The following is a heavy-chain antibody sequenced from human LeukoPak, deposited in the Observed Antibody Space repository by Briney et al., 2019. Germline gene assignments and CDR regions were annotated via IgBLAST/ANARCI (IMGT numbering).Heavy chain of an antibody. D-gene: IGHD2-15*01. Sequence: SETLSLTCAVYGGSFSGYYWSWIRQPPGKGLEWIGEINHSGSTNYNPSLKSRVTISVDTSKNQFSLKLSSVTAADTAVYYCARGGYCSGGSCYRFDPWGQGTLVTVSS. V-gene: IGHV4-34*01. J-gene: IGHJ5*02. CDR2: INHSGST. CDR1: GGSFSGYY. CDR3: ARGGYCSGGSCYRFDP.